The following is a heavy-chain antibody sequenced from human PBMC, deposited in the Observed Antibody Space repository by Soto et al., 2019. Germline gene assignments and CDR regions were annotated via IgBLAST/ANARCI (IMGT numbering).Heavy chain of an antibody. CDR1: GYTFTSYG. Sequence: GASVKVSCKASGYTFTSYGISWVRQAPGQGLEWMGWISAYNGNTNYAQKLQGRVTMTTDTSTSTAYMELRSLRSDDTAVYYCARTQARRDYAAFDYWGQGTLVTVSS. V-gene: IGHV1-18*01. CDR2: ISAYNGNT. CDR3: ARTQARRDYAAFDY. J-gene: IGHJ4*02. D-gene: IGHD4-17*01.